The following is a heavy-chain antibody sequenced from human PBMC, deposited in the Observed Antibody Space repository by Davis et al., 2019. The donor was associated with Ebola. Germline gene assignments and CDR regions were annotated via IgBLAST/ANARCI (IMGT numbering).Heavy chain of an antibody. Sequence: SVKGRFTISGDNAKNSLYLHMNSLRVEDTAVYYCARDTSSWYQHGMDVWGQGTTVTVS. J-gene: IGHJ6*02. CDR3: ARDTSSWYQHGMDV. D-gene: IGHD6-13*01. V-gene: IGHV3-11*06.